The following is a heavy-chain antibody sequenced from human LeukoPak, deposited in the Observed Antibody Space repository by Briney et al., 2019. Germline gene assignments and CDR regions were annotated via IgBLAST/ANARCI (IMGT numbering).Heavy chain of an antibody. Sequence: PSETLSLTCTVSGGSISSYYWSWIGQPPGKRLEWIGHIYYSGSTNYNPSLKSRVTISVDTSKNQFSLKLSSVTAADTAVYYCASRSSIWSGYQDTLYYFDSWGQGTLVTVSS. V-gene: IGHV4-59*01. CDR2: IYYSGST. CDR1: GGSISSYY. CDR3: ASRSSIWSGYQDTLYYFDS. J-gene: IGHJ4*02. D-gene: IGHD3-3*01.